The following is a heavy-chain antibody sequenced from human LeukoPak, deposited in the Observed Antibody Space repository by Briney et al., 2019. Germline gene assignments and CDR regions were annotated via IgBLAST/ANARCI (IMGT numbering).Heavy chain of an antibody. CDR1: GFTFSSYS. D-gene: IGHD2-21*02. J-gene: IGHJ4*02. CDR3: ARVRVVVTAAIDY. V-gene: IGHV3-21*01. Sequence: PGGSLRLSXAASGFTFSSYSMNWVRQAPGKGLEWLSSISSSSSYIYYADSVKGRFTISRDNAKNSLYLQMNSLRAEDTAVYYCARVRVVVTAAIDYWGQGTLVTVSS. CDR2: ISSSSSYI.